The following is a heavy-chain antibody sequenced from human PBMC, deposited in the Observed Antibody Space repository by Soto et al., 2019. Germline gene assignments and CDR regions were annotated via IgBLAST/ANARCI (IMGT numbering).Heavy chain of an antibody. D-gene: IGHD6-19*01. CDR1: GGSVTGASYY. Sequence: QVQLQESGPGLVKPSETLSHTCTVSGGSVTGASYYWSWIRHPPGKGLEWIGYIYYSGSTNYNPSLMIRVTTSVDTCNPQIFLKLNSVTAAALAVYYCAGDQGIAVAVLSYWGKGTLVPVSS. CDR2: IYYSGST. CDR3: AGDQGIAVAVLSY. V-gene: IGHV4-61*01. J-gene: IGHJ4*02.